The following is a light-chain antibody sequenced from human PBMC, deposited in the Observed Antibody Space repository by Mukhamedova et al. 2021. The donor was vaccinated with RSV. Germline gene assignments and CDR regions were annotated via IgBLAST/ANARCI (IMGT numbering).Light chain of an antibody. J-gene: IGLJ2*01. CDR2: EVS. V-gene: IGLV2-8*01. CDR3: SSNGDTKTVL. Sequence: YQKLPGKAPKLIIFEVSKRVSGVPDRFSGSKSGNTASLTVSGLQAEDEADYYCSSNGDTKTVLFGGGTKLTVL.